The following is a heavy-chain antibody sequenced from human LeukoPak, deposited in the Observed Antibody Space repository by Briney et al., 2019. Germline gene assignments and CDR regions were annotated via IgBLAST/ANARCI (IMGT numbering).Heavy chain of an antibody. D-gene: IGHD2-8*01. CDR1: GGSISSSGYY. CDR3: ARRSLITAYAMDV. CDR2: IYYSGST. Sequence: SETLSLTCTVSGGSISSSGYYWGWIRQPPGRGLEWIGYIYYSGSTYYNPSLKSRVTISVDTSKNQFSLKLSSVTAADTAVYYCARRSLITAYAMDVWGQGTTVTVSS. V-gene: IGHV4-39*07. J-gene: IGHJ6*02.